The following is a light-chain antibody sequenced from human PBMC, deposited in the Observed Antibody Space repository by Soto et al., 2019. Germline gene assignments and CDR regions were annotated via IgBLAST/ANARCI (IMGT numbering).Light chain of an antibody. CDR1: SSDVGGYNY. J-gene: IGLJ1*01. V-gene: IGLV2-11*01. Sequence: QSVLTQPRSVSGSPGQSVTISCTGTSSDVGGYNYVSWYQQHPGEAPKLMIYDVSKRPSGVPDRFSGSKSGNTASLTISGLQAEDGADYYCCSYAGSYTSLYVFGTGTKVTVL. CDR3: CSYAGSYTSLYV. CDR2: DVS.